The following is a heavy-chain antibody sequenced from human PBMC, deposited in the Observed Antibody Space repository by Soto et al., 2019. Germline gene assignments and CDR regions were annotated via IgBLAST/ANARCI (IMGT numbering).Heavy chain of an antibody. D-gene: IGHD1-7*01. CDR2: IYYSGST. V-gene: IGHV4-59*01. CDR3: ARERSDNCNYVFPPGLASICVGMDV. CDR1: GGSISRYY. J-gene: IGHJ6*02. Sequence: SENLSLTCTVSGGSISRYYWSWIRQPHGKGLEWIGYIYYSGSTNYNPSLKSRVTISVDTSKNHFSLKLSSVTAADTAVYYCARERSDNCNYVFPPGLASICVGMDVCRRETTVAFSS.